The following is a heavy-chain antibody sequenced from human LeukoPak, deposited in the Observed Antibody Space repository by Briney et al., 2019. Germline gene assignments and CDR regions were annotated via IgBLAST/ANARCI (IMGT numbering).Heavy chain of an antibody. D-gene: IGHD2-15*01. CDR1: GGSISSYY. V-gene: IGHV4-4*07. CDR2: IYTSGST. CDR3: ARGIIPTPGVWFDP. Sequence: SETLSLTCTVSGGSISSYYWSWIRQPAGKGLEWIGRIYTSGSTNYNPSLKSRVTMSVDTSKNQFSLKLSSVTAADTAVYYCARGIIPTPGVWFDPWGQGTLVTVSS. J-gene: IGHJ5*02.